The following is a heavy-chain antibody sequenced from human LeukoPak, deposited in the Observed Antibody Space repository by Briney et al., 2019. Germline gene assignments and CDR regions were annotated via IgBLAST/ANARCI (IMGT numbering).Heavy chain of an antibody. CDR1: GGSMTNSPYY. Sequence: SETLSLTCTVSGGSMTNSPYYWGWMRQPPGKGLEWIGSILYTGGTYYNPSLQSRLTISLDTSNNQFSLHLRSVTAADTAVYYCARAGGYFGVVIEPPDFWGQGARVAVSS. V-gene: IGHV4-39*07. CDR2: ILYTGGT. CDR3: ARAGGYFGVVIEPPDF. J-gene: IGHJ4*02. D-gene: IGHD3-3*01.